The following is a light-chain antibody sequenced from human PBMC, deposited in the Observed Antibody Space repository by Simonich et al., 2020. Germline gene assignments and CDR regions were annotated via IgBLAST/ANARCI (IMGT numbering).Light chain of an antibody. CDR3: QQYYSTPRT. CDR2: WAA. J-gene: IGKJ1*01. V-gene: IGKV4-1*01. CDR1: QSVLYSSNNKNY. Sequence: DIVMTQSPDSLAVSLGERATINCKSSQSVLYSSNNKNYLAWYQQKQGQPPKLLIYWAATRESGVPYRFSGSGSGTDFTLTSSSLQAEDVAVYYCQQYYSTPRTFGQGTKVEIK.